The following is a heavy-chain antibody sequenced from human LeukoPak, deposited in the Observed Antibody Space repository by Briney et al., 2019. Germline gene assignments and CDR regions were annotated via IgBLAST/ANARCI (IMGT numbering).Heavy chain of an antibody. V-gene: IGHV3-33*01. CDR2: IWNDGSNK. D-gene: IGHD2-21*02. CDR3: ARDEDAYSGGDCYLDY. J-gene: IGHJ4*02. Sequence: GSLRLSCAASGFTFSSYGMHWVRQAPGKGLEWVAVIWNDGSNKYYADSVKGRFTISRDNSKNTLYLQMNSLRAEDTAVYYCARDEDAYSGGDCYLDYWGQGTLVTVSS. CDR1: GFTFSSYG.